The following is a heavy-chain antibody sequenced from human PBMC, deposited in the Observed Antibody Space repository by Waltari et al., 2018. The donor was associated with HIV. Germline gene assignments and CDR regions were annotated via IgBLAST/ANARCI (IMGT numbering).Heavy chain of an antibody. V-gene: IGHV3-74*01. D-gene: IGHD3-16*01. Sequence: EVQLVESGGGLVQPGGSLRLSCAASGFTFRSYWMHWGRQAPGKGLVWSSRMNSDGSGTSYAAAEKCIFTISRDNAKNTVYLQMDCLRAEDTALYYWARLYNYVWGSPPPFDYGGQGTLVTVSS. CDR1: GFTFRSYW. CDR3: ARLYNYVWGSPPPFDY. J-gene: IGHJ4*02. CDR2: MNSDGSGT.